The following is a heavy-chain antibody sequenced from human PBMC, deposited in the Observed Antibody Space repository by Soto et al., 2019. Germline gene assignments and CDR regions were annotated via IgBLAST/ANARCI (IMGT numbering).Heavy chain of an antibody. CDR1: GFTFRSYV. V-gene: IGHV3-33*05. D-gene: IGHD3-16*01. Sequence: QVQLVESGGGVVQPGTSLRLSCVGSGFTFRSYVIHWVRQAPGKGLEWVALTSYDGSNNFYGDSVKGRFTISRHNSRNTVELQMDSLRFDATDVYCCARWRTTGGLDGWGQGTLVFVSS. J-gene: IGHJ4*02. CDR3: ARWRTTGGLDG. CDR2: TSYDGSNN.